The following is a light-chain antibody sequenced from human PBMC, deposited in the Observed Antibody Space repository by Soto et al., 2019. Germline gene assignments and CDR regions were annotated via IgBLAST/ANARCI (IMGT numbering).Light chain of an antibody. CDR1: QSVSSN. Sequence: EILITQSPATLSVSPGERATLSCRASQSVSSNLAWYQQKPGQTPRVLIYGAYTRDTGIPARFSGSGSGTEFTLTLSRLQSEDFAVYYCQQYNDSPRTFGQGTKVDIK. CDR3: QQYNDSPRT. V-gene: IGKV3-15*01. CDR2: GAY. J-gene: IGKJ1*01.